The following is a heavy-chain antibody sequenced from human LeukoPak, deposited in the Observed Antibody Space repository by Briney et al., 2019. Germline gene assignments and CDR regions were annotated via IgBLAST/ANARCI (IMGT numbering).Heavy chain of an antibody. CDR1: GFTFTSSA. J-gene: IGHJ1*01. Sequence: GASVKVSCKASGFTFTSSAMQWVRQARGQRLEWLGWIVVGSGNTNYARKFQERVTITRDMSTSTAYMELSSLRSEDTAVYYCAADADSGSYYGEYFQHWGQGTLVTVSS. V-gene: IGHV1-58*02. D-gene: IGHD1-26*01. CDR2: IVVGSGNT. CDR3: AADADSGSYYGEYFQH.